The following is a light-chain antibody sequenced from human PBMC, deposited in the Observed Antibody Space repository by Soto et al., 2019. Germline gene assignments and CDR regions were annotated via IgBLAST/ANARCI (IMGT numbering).Light chain of an antibody. CDR1: SGDIGSYTY. J-gene: IGLJ2*01. CDR2: EVT. V-gene: IGLV2-14*01. Sequence: QSALTQPASVSGSPGQSITISCTGTSGDIGSYTYVSWYQQYPGKAPKLLISEVTNRPSGVSNRFSGSKSGNTASLTISGLQAEDEAHYYCSSYTSGSTVIFGGGTKLTVL. CDR3: SSYTSGSTVI.